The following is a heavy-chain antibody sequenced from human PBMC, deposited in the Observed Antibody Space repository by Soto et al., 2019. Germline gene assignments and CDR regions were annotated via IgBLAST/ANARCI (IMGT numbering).Heavy chain of an antibody. CDR3: AHSAHCRGSTCYPGLSDYFDH. CDR2: IYWDDDK. J-gene: IGHJ4*02. V-gene: IGHV2-5*02. Sequence: QITLKESGPTLLEPTQTLTLTCTFSGFSLDTTGVGVGWLRQSPGKALEWLSLIYWDDDKRYRASPRSSLTXTXXXSXXQVVLTMTNVQPADTATHYCAHSAHCRGSTCYPGLSDYFDHWGQGTLVTVSS. CDR1: GFSLDTTGVG. D-gene: IGHD2-2*01.